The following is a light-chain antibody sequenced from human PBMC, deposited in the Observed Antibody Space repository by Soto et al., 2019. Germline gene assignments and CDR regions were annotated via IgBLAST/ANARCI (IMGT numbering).Light chain of an antibody. CDR3: QQSYSTPIT. Sequence: DIQMTQSPSSLSASVGARVTITCRASQSISSYLNWYQQKQGKAPKLLIYAASSLQSGVPSRFSGSGSGTDFTLTISSLQPEDFATYYCQQSYSTPITFGQGTRLES. CDR1: QSISSY. CDR2: AAS. V-gene: IGKV1-39*01. J-gene: IGKJ5*01.